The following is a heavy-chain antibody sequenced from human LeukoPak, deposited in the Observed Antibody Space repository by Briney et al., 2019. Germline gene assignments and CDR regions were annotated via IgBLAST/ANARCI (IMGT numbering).Heavy chain of an antibody. CDR1: GGSISSGSHY. V-gene: IGHV4-39*01. J-gene: IGHJ4*02. D-gene: IGHD3-10*01. CDR2: IYYSGNS. CDR3: ARLSYGSGSHYNFYFDF. Sequence: TSDTLSLTCTVSGGSISSGSHYWGWIRQPPGKELEWIGNIYYSGNSYYNPSLKSRVTISVDASKNQFSLNLSSVTAADTAVYYCARLSYGSGSHYNFYFDFWGQGTLVTVSA.